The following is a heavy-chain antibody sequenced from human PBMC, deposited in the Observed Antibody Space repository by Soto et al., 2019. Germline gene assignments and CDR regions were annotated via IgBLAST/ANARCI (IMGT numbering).Heavy chain of an antibody. CDR1: GGTFSSYA. D-gene: IGHD3-22*01. V-gene: IGHV1-69*13. CDR2: IIPIFGTA. Sequence: ASVKVSCKASGGTFSSYAISWVRQAPGQGLEWMGGIIPIFGTANYAQKFQSRVTITADESTSTAYMELSSLRSEDTAVYYCATGLDSSGYYHAFDILGQGTIVTVSS. CDR3: ATGLDSSGYYHAFDI. J-gene: IGHJ3*02.